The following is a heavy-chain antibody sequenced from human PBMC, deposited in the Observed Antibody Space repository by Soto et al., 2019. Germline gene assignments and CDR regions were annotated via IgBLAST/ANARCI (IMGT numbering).Heavy chain of an antibody. CDR1: GYTFTAYY. CDR3: ARDRQYGDYGYSFDFWGQGTLVTVSSDYYVMDV. J-gene: IGHJ6*02. CDR2: VNPSSGDT. Sequence: VASVKVSCKTSGYTFTAYYMHWVRQAPGQGLKWMGWVNPSSGDTDYAQDFQGRVTLTRDTSVNTVYMELSGLNSDDTALYYCARDRQYGDYGYSFDFWGQGTLVTVSSDYYVMDVWGQGTTVTVSS. D-gene: IGHD4-17*01. V-gene: IGHV1-2*02.